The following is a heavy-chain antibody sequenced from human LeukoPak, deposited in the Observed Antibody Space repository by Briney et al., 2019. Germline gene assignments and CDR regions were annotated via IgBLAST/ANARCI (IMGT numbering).Heavy chain of an antibody. V-gene: IGHV1-18*01. J-gene: IGHJ4*02. Sequence: ASVKVSCKASGYTFTSYGISWVRQAPGQGLEGMGWISAYNGNTNYAQKLQGRVTMTTDTSTSTAYMELRSLRSDDTAVYYCARVLSGGDIVVVVAAIDYWGQGTLVTVSS. CDR1: GYTFTSYG. CDR2: ISAYNGNT. CDR3: ARVLSGGDIVVVVAAIDY. D-gene: IGHD2-15*01.